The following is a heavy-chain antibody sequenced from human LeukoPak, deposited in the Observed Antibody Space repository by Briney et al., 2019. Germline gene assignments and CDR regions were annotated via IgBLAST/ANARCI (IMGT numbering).Heavy chain of an antibody. CDR3: ARDWATGVGAEYYFDY. D-gene: IGHD1-26*01. J-gene: IGHJ4*02. Sequence: GGSLRLSCAASGFTFGSYGMHWVRQAPGKGLEWVAFIRYDGSNKYYADSVKGRFTISRDNSKNTLYLQMNSLRAEDTAVYYCARDWATGVGAEYYFDYWGQGTLVTVSS. CDR2: IRYDGSNK. V-gene: IGHV3-30*02. CDR1: GFTFGSYG.